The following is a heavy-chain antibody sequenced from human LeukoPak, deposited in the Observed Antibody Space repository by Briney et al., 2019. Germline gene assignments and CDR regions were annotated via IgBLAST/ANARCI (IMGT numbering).Heavy chain of an antibody. CDR3: ASPARPYSSGWYFDY. Sequence: GASGKVSCKASGYTFTSYYTHWVRQAPGQGVEWMGIINPSGGSTSYAQKFQGRVTMTRDMATSTVYMELSSLRSEDTAVYYCASPARPYSSGWYFDYWGQGTLVTVSS. D-gene: IGHD6-19*01. CDR2: INPSGGST. J-gene: IGHJ4*02. CDR1: GYTFTSYY. V-gene: IGHV1-46*01.